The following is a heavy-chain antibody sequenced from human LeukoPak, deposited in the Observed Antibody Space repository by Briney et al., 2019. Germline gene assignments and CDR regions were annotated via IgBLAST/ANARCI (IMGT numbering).Heavy chain of an antibody. J-gene: IGHJ4*02. V-gene: IGHV3-9*01. Sequence: SLRLSCAASGFTFDDYAMHWVRQAPGKGLEWVSGISWNSGSIGYADSVKGRFTISRDNAKNSLYLQMNSLRAEDTALYYCAKDSGEYYYDSSGYHYWGQGTLVTVSS. D-gene: IGHD3-22*01. CDR1: GFTFDDYA. CDR2: ISWNSGSI. CDR3: AKDSGEYYYDSSGYHY.